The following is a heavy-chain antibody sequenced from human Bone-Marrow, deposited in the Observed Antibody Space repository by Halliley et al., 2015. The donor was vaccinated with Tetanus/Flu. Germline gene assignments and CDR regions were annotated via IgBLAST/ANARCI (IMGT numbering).Heavy chain of an antibody. D-gene: IGHD2-15*01. V-gene: IGHV4-59*11. Sequence: TLSLTCTVSGGSIANHYWYWIWQPQGKGLEWNAYISNSGGTNYNRTLKSRVTITADKSKTQFSLKVRSVTAADTAVYYCAREAYSYCGMGVWGQGSTVIVSS. CDR3: AREAYSYCGMGV. CDR2: ISNSGGT. J-gene: IGHJ6*02. CDR1: GGSIANHY.